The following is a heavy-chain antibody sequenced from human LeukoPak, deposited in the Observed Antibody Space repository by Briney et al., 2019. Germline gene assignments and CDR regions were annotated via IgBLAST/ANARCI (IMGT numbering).Heavy chain of an antibody. D-gene: IGHD3-10*01. J-gene: IGHJ6*04. CDR2: INHSGST. CDR1: GGSFSGYY. Sequence: SETLSLTCAVYGGSFSGYYWSWIRQPPGKGLEWIGEINHSGSTNYNPSLKSRVNISVDTSKNQFSLKLSSVTAADTAVYYCARLSGVYGWGSYSPRPYRMDLWGKGPTVTVPS. CDR3: ARLSGVYGWGSYSPRPYRMDL. V-gene: IGHV4-34*01.